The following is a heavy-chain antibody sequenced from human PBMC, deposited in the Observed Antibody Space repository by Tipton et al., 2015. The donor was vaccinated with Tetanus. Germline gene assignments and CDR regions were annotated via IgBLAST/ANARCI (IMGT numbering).Heavy chain of an antibody. J-gene: IGHJ5*02. CDR2: IYSGDSDT. V-gene: IGHV5-51*01. CDR3: ARLPKHYSASGST. CDR1: GYMFSSHW. D-gene: IGHD3-10*01. Sequence: QSGAEVKQPGESLKISCKGSGYMFSSHWIAWVRQEPGRGLEWMGIIYSGDSDTRYSPPFHGQVTISADKSISTAYLQWRSLKASDTAIYFCARLPKHYSASGSTWGQGTLVTVSS.